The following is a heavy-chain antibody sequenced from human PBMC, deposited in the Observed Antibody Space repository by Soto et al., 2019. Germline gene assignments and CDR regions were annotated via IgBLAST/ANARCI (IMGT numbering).Heavy chain of an antibody. J-gene: IGHJ5*02. CDR3: ARDSLMTTVTTNWFDP. CDR2: INHSGST. V-gene: IGHV4-34*01. D-gene: IGHD4-17*01. CDR1: GGSFSGFY. Sequence: SETLSLTCAVYGGSFSGFYWSWIRQPPGKGLEWIGEINHSGSTNYNPSLKSRVTISVDNSKNTLYLQMNSLRAEDTAVYYCARDSLMTTVTTNWFDPWGQGTLVTVSS.